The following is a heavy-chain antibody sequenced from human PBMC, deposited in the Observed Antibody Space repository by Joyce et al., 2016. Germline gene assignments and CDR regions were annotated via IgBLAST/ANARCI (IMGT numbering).Heavy chain of an antibody. D-gene: IGHD3-16*01. V-gene: IGHV3-73*01. Sequence: DVQLVESGGGLVQPGGSLKLPCAASGFTFRDSVMHWVRRAAVKGLEWVGRVRTGPSHSATQYAASVKGRFTISRDDAKNTVYLQMDSLATEDTAVYYCVGATAFYYGMDLWGQGTTVTVSS. CDR2: VRTGPSHSAT. CDR1: GFTFRDSV. J-gene: IGHJ6*02. CDR3: VGATAFYYGMDL.